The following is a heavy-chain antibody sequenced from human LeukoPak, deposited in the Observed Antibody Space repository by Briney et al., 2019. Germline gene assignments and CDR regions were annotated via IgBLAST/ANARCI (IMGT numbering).Heavy chain of an antibody. CDR3: AKRSSVDYYFDY. Sequence: GGSLRLSCAASGFTFSSYAMSWVRQAPGKGLEWVSAISGSGGNTYYGDSVKGRFTISRDNSKNTLYLQMNSLRAEDTAVYYCAKRSSVDYYFDYWGQGTLVTVSS. J-gene: IGHJ4*02. CDR2: ISGSGGNT. V-gene: IGHV3-23*01. D-gene: IGHD6-25*01. CDR1: GFTFSSYA.